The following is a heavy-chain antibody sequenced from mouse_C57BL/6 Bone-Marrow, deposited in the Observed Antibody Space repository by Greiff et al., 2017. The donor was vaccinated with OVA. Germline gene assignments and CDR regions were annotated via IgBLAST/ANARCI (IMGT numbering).Heavy chain of an antibody. V-gene: IGHV1-81*01. CDR1: GYTFTSYG. J-gene: IGHJ3*01. D-gene: IGHD2-3*01. Sequence: QVQLKQSGAELARPGASVKLSCKASGYTFTSYGISWVKQRTGQGLEWIGEIYPRSGNTYYNEKFKGKATLTADKSSSTAYMELRSLTSEDSAVYFGARERYDDDAMPRLAYWGQGTLVTVSA. CDR3: ARERYDDDAMPRLAY. CDR2: IYPRSGNT.